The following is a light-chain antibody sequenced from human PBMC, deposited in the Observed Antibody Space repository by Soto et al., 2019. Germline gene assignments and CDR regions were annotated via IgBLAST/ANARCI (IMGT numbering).Light chain of an antibody. V-gene: IGLV2-14*01. CDR3: SSYTSSSPYV. J-gene: IGLJ1*01. CDR1: SSDVGGYNY. Sequence: QSVLTQPASVSGSPGQSITISCTGTSSDVGGYNYVSWYQQHPGKAPNLMIYEVSNRPSGVSNRFSGSKSGNTASLTISGLQAEDEADYYCSSYTSSSPYVFGTGTKSPS. CDR2: EVS.